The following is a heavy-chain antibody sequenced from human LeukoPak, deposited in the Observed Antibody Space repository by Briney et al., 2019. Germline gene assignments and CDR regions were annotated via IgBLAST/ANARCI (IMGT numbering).Heavy chain of an antibody. Sequence: PSETLSLTCTVSGGSTSNYFCTWLRQSAGKGLEWIGRIHTSGSTNYNPSLKSRVSMSVDTSKNQFSLKLSSVTAADTAVYYCAREARHYFDYWGQGTLVTVSS. CDR2: IHTSGST. J-gene: IGHJ4*02. CDR1: GGSTSNYF. V-gene: IGHV4-4*07. CDR3: AREARHYFDY.